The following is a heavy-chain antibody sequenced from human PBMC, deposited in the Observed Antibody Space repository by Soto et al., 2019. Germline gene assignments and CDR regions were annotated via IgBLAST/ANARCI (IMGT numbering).Heavy chain of an antibody. V-gene: IGHV1-69*01. J-gene: IGHJ6*02. CDR1: GGTFSSYA. D-gene: IGHD4-17*01. Sequence: QVQLLQSGAEVKKPGSSVKVSCKASGGTFSSYAISWVRQAPGQGLEWMGGIIPIFGTANYAQKFQGRVTFTEEESTRTAYMEMSSLRYEDTAVYYCARGPKYSDHHSAGYYGMDVWGQGTKVTVSS. CDR3: ARGPKYSDHHSAGYYGMDV. CDR2: IIPIFGTA.